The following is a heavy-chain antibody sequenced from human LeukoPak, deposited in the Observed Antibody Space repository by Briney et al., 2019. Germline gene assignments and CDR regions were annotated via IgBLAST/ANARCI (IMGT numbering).Heavy chain of an antibody. CDR2: IYHSGST. V-gene: IGHV4-38-2*02. J-gene: IGHJ4*01. Sequence: SETLSLACTVSGYSISSGYYWGWIRQPPGKGLEWIGSIYHSGSTYYNSSLKSRVTISIDTSKNQVSLKMSSVTAADTAVYYCAKSGGYGLIDYWGQGTLVTVSS. D-gene: IGHD6-25*01. CDR1: GYSISSGYY. CDR3: AKSGGYGLIDY.